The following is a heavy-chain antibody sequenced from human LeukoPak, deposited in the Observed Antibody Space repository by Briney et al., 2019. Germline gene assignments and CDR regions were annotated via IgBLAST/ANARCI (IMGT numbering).Heavy chain of an antibody. CDR3: ASSEWGTWFGESEPKFDY. CDR1: GFTFSSYW. Sequence: PGGSLRLSCAASGFTFSSYWMSWVRQAPGKGLEWVANIKQDGSEKYYVDSVKGRFTISRDNAKNSLYLQMNSLRAEDTAVYYCASSEWGTWFGESEPKFDYWGQGTLVTVSS. J-gene: IGHJ4*02. D-gene: IGHD3-10*01. CDR2: IKQDGSEK. V-gene: IGHV3-7*03.